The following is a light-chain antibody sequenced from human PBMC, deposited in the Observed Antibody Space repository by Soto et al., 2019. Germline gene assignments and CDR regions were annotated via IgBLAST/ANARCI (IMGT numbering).Light chain of an antibody. Sequence: QSVLTQPASVAGCPGQSIAISCTGTRSDVGAYNYVSWYQQHPGKAPTLRISEVTNRPSGVSDRFSGSKSGNTASLTISGLQAEDEADYYCSSFTSRFTFVFGTGTKVTV. J-gene: IGLJ1*01. CDR2: EVT. V-gene: IGLV2-14*01. CDR3: SSFTSRFTFV. CDR1: RSDVGAYNY.